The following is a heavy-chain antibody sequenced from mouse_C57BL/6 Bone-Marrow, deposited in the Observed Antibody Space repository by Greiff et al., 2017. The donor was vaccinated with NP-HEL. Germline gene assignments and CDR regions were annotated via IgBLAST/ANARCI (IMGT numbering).Heavy chain of an antibody. CDR3: ARYMGDGYYVVDY. D-gene: IGHD2-3*01. J-gene: IGHJ2*01. CDR2: IRNKANGYTT. V-gene: IGHV7-3*01. Sequence: EVQLVESGGGLVQPGGSLSLSCAASGFTFTDYYMSWVRQPPGKALEWLGFIRNKANGYTTAYSASVKGRFTISRDNSQSILYLQMNALRAEDSATYYCARYMGDGYYVVDYWGQGTTLTVSS. CDR1: GFTFTDYY.